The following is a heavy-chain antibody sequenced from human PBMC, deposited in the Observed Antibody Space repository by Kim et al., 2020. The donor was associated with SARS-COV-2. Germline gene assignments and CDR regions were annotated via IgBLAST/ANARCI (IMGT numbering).Heavy chain of an antibody. D-gene: IGHD5-18*01. CDR3: ARGTAMAPSDGMDV. J-gene: IGHJ6*02. Sequence: ADTVKGRFSISRNNSKTTLYLKMNSLRDEDAAVYYCARGTAMAPSDGMDVWGQGTTVTVSS. V-gene: IGHV3-30*01.